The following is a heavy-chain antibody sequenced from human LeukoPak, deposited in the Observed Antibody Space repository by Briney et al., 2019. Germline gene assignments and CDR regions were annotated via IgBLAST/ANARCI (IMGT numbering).Heavy chain of an antibody. CDR3: ARDPNLRITIFGVVRGPYYYYMDV. J-gene: IGHJ6*03. CDR2: IYHSGST. V-gene: IGHV4-38-2*02. CDR1: GYSISSGYY. Sequence: SETLSLTCTVSGYSISSGYYWGWIRQPPGKGLEWIGSIYHSGSTYYNPSLKSRVTISVDTSKNQFSLTLSSVTAADTAVYYCARDPNLRITIFGVVRGPYYYYMDVWGKGTTVTVSS. D-gene: IGHD3-3*01.